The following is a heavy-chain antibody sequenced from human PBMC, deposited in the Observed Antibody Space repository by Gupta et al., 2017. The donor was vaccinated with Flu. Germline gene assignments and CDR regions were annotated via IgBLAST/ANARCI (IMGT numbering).Heavy chain of an antibody. V-gene: IGHV3-7*01. CDR3: GRGGFIGLRALVGALTLDP. J-gene: IGHJ5*02. D-gene: IGHD3-16*02. CDR2: IRQDGSEM. Sequence: EVQLVESGGGLVQPGRSLSLSCVGSGFPFGDSGMNWVRQSPGKGLQWVASIRQDGSEMYYVDSVKGRFTISRDNAKNSVFLQMNSLTVEDTAVYYCGRGGFIGLRALVGALTLDPWGQGALVTV. CDR1: GFPFGDSG.